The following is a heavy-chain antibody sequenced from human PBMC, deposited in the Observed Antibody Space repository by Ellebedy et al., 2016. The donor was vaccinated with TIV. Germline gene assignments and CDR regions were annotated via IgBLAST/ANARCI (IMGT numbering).Heavy chain of an antibody. J-gene: IGHJ4*02. V-gene: IGHV3-23*01. Sequence: GESLKISXAASGFTFSSYAMSWVRQAPGKGLEWVSAISGGGGITYYADSVKGRFTISRDNSKNTLYLQMNSLRAEDTAVYYCAVPGSNHFPAPFDFWGQGTLVTVSS. CDR1: GFTFSSYA. CDR3: AVPGSNHFPAPFDF. D-gene: IGHD3-10*01. CDR2: ISGGGGIT.